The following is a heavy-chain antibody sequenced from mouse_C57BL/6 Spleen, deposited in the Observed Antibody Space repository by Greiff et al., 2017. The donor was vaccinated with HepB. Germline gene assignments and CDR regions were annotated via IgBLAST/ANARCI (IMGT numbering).Heavy chain of an antibody. CDR3: ARFTTVVANAMDY. Sequence: VQLQQSGPELVKPGASVKIPCKASGYTFTDYNMDWVKQSHGKSLEWIGDINPNNGGTIYNQKFKGKATLTVDKSSSTAYMELRSLTSEDTAVYYCARFTTVVANAMDYWGQGTSVTVSS. D-gene: IGHD1-1*01. CDR2: INPNNGGT. J-gene: IGHJ4*01. V-gene: IGHV1-18*01. CDR1: GYTFTDYN.